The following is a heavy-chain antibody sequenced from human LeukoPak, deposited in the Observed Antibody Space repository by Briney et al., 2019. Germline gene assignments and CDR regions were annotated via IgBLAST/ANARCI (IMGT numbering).Heavy chain of an antibody. CDR2: IYSSGIT. V-gene: IGHV4-4*07. Sequence: SETLSLTCTVSGGSISSYYWSWIRQPAGKGLEWIGRIYSSGITYYSHSLGSRVTMSVDTSKNQFSLKLTSVTAADTAVYYCARDNDRNYDWFDPWGQGTLVSVSS. J-gene: IGHJ5*02. D-gene: IGHD1-14*01. CDR1: GGSISSYY. CDR3: ARDNDRNYDWFDP.